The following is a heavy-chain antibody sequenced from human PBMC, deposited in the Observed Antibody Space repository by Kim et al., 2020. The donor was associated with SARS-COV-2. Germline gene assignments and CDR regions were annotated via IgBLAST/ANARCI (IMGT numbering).Heavy chain of an antibody. CDR3: ARDGQQDYGDYGQFDP. V-gene: IGHV4-30-4*01. D-gene: IGHD4-17*01. Sequence: SETLSLTCTVSGGSISSGDYYWSWIRQPPGKGLEWIGYIYYSGSTYYNPSLKSRVTISVDTSKNQFSLKLSSVTAADTAVYYCARDGQQDYGDYGQFDPWGQGTLVTVSS. J-gene: IGHJ5*02. CDR1: GGSISSGDYY. CDR2: IYYSGST.